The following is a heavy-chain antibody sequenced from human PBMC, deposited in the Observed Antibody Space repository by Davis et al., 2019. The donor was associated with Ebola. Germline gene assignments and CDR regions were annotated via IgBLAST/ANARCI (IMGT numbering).Heavy chain of an antibody. V-gene: IGHV1-18*04. D-gene: IGHD3-9*01. CDR2: ISAYNGNT. CDR1: GYTFTSYG. J-gene: IGHJ4*02. CDR3: ARDKMLYYDILTGYTNHDY. Sequence: ASVKVSCKASGYTFTSYGISWVRQAPGQGLEWMGWISAYNGNTNYAQKLQGRVTMTTDTSTSTAYMELRSLRSDDTAVYYCARDKMLYYDILTGYTNHDYWGQGTLGTVSS.